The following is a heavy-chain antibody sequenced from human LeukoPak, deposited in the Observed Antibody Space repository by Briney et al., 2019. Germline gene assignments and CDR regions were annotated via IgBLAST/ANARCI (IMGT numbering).Heavy chain of an antibody. CDR1: GFTFSSDW. CDR3: AGGAGY. J-gene: IGHJ4*02. Sequence: PGGSLRLSCAASGFTFSSDWMSWVRQAPGKGLEWVANINQDGRDKSYADSVRGRFTISRDNARNSLYLQMNSLRAEDTAMYYCAGGAGYWGQGTLVTVSS. CDR2: INQDGRDK. V-gene: IGHV3-7*01.